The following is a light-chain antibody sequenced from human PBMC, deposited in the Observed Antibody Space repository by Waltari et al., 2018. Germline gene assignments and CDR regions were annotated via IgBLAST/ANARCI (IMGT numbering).Light chain of an antibody. Sequence: MTPAPANLSSSPGGRVTLSFRASQSISDNLAWYQQKPGHQAPRLLIYGAFTRASGIPARFTGSGSGTEFTLTISSLQSDDSAIYYCQQYNRWPPITFGQGTRLEIK. CDR1: QSISDN. CDR3: QQYNRWPPIT. CDR2: GAF. V-gene: IGKV3-15*01. J-gene: IGKJ5*01.